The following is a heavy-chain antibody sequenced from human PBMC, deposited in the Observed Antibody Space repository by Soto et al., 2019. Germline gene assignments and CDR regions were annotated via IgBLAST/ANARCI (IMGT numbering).Heavy chain of an antibody. CDR1: GFSFSGYG. Sequence: QVQLVESGGDVVQPGRSLRLSCAASGFSFSGYGMHWVRQAPGKGLEWVALIWFDGSNQYYADSLKGRFTISRDNSNNTLYLQMNSLTAEDTAVYYCARGPGSSGWYVDFWGQGTLVTVSS. CDR3: ARGPGSSGWYVDF. D-gene: IGHD6-19*01. J-gene: IGHJ4*02. V-gene: IGHV3-33*01. CDR2: IWFDGSNQ.